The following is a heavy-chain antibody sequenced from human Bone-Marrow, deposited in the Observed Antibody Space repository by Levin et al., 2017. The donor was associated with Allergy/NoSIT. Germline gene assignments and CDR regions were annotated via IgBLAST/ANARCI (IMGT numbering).Heavy chain of an antibody. V-gene: IGHV3-33*01. Sequence: QAGGSLRLSCAASGFTFSSYGMHWVRQAPGKGLEWVAVIWYDGSNKYYADSVKGRFTISRDNSKNTLYLQMNSLRAEDTAVYYCASGGSSEQIELMQKRDYWGQGTLVTVSS. CDR3: ASGGSSEQIELMQKRDY. CDR1: GFTFSSYG. D-gene: IGHD1-26*01. J-gene: IGHJ4*02. CDR2: IWYDGSNK.